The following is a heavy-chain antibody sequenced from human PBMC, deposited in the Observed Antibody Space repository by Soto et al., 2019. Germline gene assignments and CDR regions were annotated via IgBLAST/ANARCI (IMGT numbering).Heavy chain of an antibody. CDR2: ISDNGGTT. D-gene: IGHD1-1*01. Sequence: EVQLLESGGGLVQPGGSLRLSCAASGFTFSTYAMTWVRQAPGKGLEWVSGISDNGGTTYYADYVKGRFTISRDNSKSTLYLQMNSLRAEDTAVYYCAKGRGTGTTRLGAFDIWGQGTMVTVSS. V-gene: IGHV3-23*01. J-gene: IGHJ3*02. CDR1: GFTFSTYA. CDR3: AKGRGTGTTRLGAFDI.